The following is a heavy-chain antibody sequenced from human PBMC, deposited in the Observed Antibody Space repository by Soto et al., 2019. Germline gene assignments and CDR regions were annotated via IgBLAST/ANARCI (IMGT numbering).Heavy chain of an antibody. V-gene: IGHV4-31*03. CDR3: ARGTNCSGGSCYSGIGNFDY. J-gene: IGHJ4*02. Sequence: SETLSLTCTVSGGSISSGGYYWSWIRQHPGKGLEWIGYIYYSGSTYYNPSLKSRVTISVDTSKNQFSLKLSSVTAADTAVYYCARGTNCSGGSCYSGIGNFDYWGQGTLVTVSS. CDR2: IYYSGST. CDR1: GGSISSGGYY. D-gene: IGHD2-15*01.